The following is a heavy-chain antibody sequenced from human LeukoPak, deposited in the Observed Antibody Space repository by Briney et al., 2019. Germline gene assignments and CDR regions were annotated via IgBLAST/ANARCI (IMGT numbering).Heavy chain of an antibody. CDR1: GLTFSNYA. J-gene: IGHJ4*02. Sequence: GGSLRLSCAASGLTFSNYAMSWVRQAPGKGLEWVSYISSSGSTIYYADSVKGRLTISRDNAKNSLYLQMNSLRAEDTAVYYCATTYGDYRYYFDYWGQGTLVTVSS. CDR3: ATTYGDYRYYFDY. V-gene: IGHV3-48*03. CDR2: ISSSGSTI. D-gene: IGHD4-17*01.